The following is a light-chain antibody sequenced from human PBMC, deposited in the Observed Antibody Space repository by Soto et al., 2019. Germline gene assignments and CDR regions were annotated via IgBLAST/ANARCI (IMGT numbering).Light chain of an antibody. CDR2: SNH. V-gene: IGLV1-44*01. CDR1: SSNIGSNT. CDR3: AAWDDSLNGAV. J-gene: IGLJ7*01. Sequence: QSVLTQPPSASGTPGQRVTISCSGSSSNIGSNTVNWYQQLPGTAPKLLIYSNHQRPSGVPARFSGSKSGTSASLAISGLQSEDEADYYCAAWDDSLNGAVFGGGTQLTVL.